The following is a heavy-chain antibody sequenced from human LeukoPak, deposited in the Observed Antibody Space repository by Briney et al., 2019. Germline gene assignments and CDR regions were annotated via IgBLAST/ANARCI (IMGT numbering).Heavy chain of an antibody. CDR1: GGTFSSYA. D-gene: IGHD5-12*01. Sequence: ASVKVSCKASGGTFSSYAISWVRQAPGQGLEWMGRIIPILGIANYAQKFQGRVTITADKSTSTAYMELSSLRSEDTAVYYCARDPPVHADIVATMGGDYWGQGTLVTVSS. J-gene: IGHJ4*02. V-gene: IGHV1-69*04. CDR2: IIPILGIA. CDR3: ARDPPVHADIVATMGGDY.